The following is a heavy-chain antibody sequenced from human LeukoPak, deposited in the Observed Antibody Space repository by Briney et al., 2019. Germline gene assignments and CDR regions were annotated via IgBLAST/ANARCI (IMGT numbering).Heavy chain of an antibody. CDR2: AWYDGSKE. J-gene: IGHJ4*02. Sequence: GRSLRLSCAASGFTFSTYGMHWVRQAPGKGLGWVAAAWYDGSKEYYADSVKGRFTISRDNSKNTLDLQMNSLRAEDTAVYYCARVREQLEWYFYYWGQGTLVTVSS. CDR3: ARVREQLEWYFYY. CDR1: GFTFSTYG. D-gene: IGHD1-1*01. V-gene: IGHV3-33*01.